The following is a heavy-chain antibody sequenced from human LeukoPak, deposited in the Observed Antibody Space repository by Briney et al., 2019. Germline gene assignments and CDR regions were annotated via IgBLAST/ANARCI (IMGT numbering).Heavy chain of an antibody. CDR1: GGSISSGSYY. J-gene: IGHJ4*02. D-gene: IGHD6-19*01. V-gene: IGHV4-61*02. CDR2: IYTSGST. Sequence: SETLSLTCTVSGGSISSGSYYWSWIRQPAGKGLEWIGRIYTSGSTNYSPSLKSRVTISVDTSKNQFSLKLSSVTAADTAVYYCARHEEQWLASGYFDYWGQGTLVTVSS. CDR3: ARHEEQWLASGYFDY.